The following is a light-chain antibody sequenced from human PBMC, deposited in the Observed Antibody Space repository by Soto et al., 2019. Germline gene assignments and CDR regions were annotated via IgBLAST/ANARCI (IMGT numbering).Light chain of an antibody. V-gene: IGKV3-15*01. CDR2: GAS. Sequence: EIVLTQSPGPLSLSPGERATLSCKASQSVSSSYLAWYQQKPGQAPRLIIYGASTRATGIPARFSGSGSGTEFTLTISSLQSEDVAVYYCQQYNNWSGTFCQGTKVDIK. CDR3: QQYNNWSGT. J-gene: IGKJ1*01. CDR1: QSVSSSY.